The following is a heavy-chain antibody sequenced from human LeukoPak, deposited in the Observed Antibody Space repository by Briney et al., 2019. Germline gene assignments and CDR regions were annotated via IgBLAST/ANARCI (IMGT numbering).Heavy chain of an antibody. CDR2: IYYNGNT. J-gene: IGHJ5*02. V-gene: IGHV4-59*01. CDR1: DGSISGYY. Sequence: SETLSLTCTASDGSISGYYWTWIRQPPGKGLEWIGYIYYNGNTNYNPSLKSRITISVDTSKNQFSLKLRSVTAADTAVYYCAKQIYHYCFDPWGQGTLVTVSS. D-gene: IGHD1-14*01. CDR3: AKQIYHYCFDP.